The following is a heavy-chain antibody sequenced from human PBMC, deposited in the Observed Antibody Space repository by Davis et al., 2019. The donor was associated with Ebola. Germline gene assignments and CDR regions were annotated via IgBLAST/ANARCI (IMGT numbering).Heavy chain of an antibody. V-gene: IGHV3-15*01. Sequence: GESLKISCAASGFTFSSYWMSWVRQAPGKGLEWVGRIKSKTDGGTTDYAAPVKGRFTISRDDSKNTLYLQMNSLKTEDTAVYYCTTGLPTVTGGLIDYWGQGTLVTVSS. CDR1: GFTFSSYW. CDR3: TTGLPTVTGGLIDY. D-gene: IGHD4-17*01. J-gene: IGHJ4*02. CDR2: IKSKTDGGTT.